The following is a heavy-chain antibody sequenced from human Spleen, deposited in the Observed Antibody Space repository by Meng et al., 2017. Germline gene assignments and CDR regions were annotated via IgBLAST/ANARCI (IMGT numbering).Heavy chain of an antibody. J-gene: IGHJ3*02. CDR2: IKSKTDGGTT. Sequence: GESLKISCEISGFTFSNAWMNWVRQAPGKGLEWVGRIKSKTDGGTTNYAAPVKGRFTISRDDSKNTLYLQMNSLKTEDTAVYYCTTAPLRYCTNDICHRPLDIWGQGTMVTVSS. CDR1: GFTFSNAW. CDR3: TTAPLRYCTNDICHRPLDI. V-gene: IGHV3-15*01. D-gene: IGHD2-8*01.